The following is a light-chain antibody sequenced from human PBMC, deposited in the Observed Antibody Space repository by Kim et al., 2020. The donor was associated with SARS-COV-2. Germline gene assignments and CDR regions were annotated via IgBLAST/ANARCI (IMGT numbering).Light chain of an antibody. CDR2: SNN. CDR3: AAWDDSLNGVV. CDR1: GSNIGSNT. V-gene: IGLV1-44*01. Sequence: GQRVPISGSGSGSNIGSNTVNWYQQLPGTAPKLLIYSNNQRPSGVPDRFSGSKSGTSASLAISGLQSEDEADYYCAAWDDSLNGVVFGGGTQLTVL. J-gene: IGLJ2*01.